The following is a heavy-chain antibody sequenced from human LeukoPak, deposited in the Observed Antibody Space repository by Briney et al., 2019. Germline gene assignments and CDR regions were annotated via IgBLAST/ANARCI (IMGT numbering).Heavy chain of an antibody. J-gene: IGHJ5*02. CDR1: GFTFSSYS. Sequence: PGGSLRLSCAASGFTFSSYSMNWVRQAPGKGLEWVSVIYSGGRTYYADSVKGRFTISRDNSKNTLYLQMNSLRAEDTAVYYCARMIVVANGWFDPWGQGTLVTVSS. D-gene: IGHD3-22*01. CDR3: ARMIVVANGWFDP. V-gene: IGHV3-53*01. CDR2: IYSGGRT.